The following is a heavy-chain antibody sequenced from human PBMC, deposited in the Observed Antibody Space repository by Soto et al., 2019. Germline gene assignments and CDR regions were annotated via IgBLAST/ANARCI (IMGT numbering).Heavy chain of an antibody. V-gene: IGHV1-3*01. CDR2: INGGNGNT. CDR3: ARNYYRSGSYYPGGY. Sequence: GASVKVSCKASGYTFSNYVMHWVRQAPGQRLEWMGWINGGNGNTKYSQKFQGRVTITRDASATTVYMELSSLRSEDTAVYYCARNYYRSGSYYPGGYSGQGTLVTVSS. J-gene: IGHJ4*02. CDR1: GYTFSNYV. D-gene: IGHD3-10*01.